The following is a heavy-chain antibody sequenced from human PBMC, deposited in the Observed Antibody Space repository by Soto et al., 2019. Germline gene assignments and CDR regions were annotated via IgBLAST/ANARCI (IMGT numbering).Heavy chain of an antibody. Sequence: QLLESGPGLVKPSETLSLTCTVSGGSISSSSYYWGWIRQPPGKGLEWIGSIYYSGSTYYNPSLKSRVTISVDTSKNQFSLKLSSVTAADTAVYYCARKSEIAVAFDYWGQGTLVTVSS. CDR3: ARKSEIAVAFDY. V-gene: IGHV4-39*01. CDR2: IYYSGST. CDR1: GGSISSSSYY. J-gene: IGHJ4*02. D-gene: IGHD6-19*01.